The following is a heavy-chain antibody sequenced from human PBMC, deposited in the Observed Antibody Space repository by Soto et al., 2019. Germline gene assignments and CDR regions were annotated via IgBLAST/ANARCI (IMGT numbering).Heavy chain of an antibody. D-gene: IGHD1-1*01. CDR2: IIPILGIA. CDR3: ARDSRDRTTGTTPKVGFSTNYYYYGMDV. V-gene: IGHV1-69*08. Sequence: QVQLVQSGAEVKKPGSSVKVSCKASGGTFSSYTISWVRQAPGQGLEWMGRIIPILGIANYAQKFQGRVTITADKATSTAYMELSSLRSEDTAVYYCARDSRDRTTGTTPKVGFSTNYYYYGMDVWGQGTTVTVSS. J-gene: IGHJ6*02. CDR1: GGTFSSYT.